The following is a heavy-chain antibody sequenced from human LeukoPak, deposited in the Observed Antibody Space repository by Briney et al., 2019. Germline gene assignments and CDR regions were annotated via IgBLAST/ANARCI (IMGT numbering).Heavy chain of an antibody. J-gene: IGHJ4*02. CDR3: TCTREGTGFQFDS. CDR1: GFTFSSYS. V-gene: IGHV3-21*01. Sequence: GGSLRLSCAASGFTFSSYSMNWVRQAPGKGLEWVSSISSSSSYIYYADSVKGRFTISRDNAKNSLYLQMNSLTVEDTAVYYCTCTREGTGFQFDSWGQGTLVTVSP. CDR2: ISSSSSYI. D-gene: IGHD3/OR15-3a*01.